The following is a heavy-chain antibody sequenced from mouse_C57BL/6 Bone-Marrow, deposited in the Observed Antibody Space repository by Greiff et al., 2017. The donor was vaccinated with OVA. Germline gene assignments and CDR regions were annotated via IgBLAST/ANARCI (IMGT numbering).Heavy chain of an antibody. CDR3: ARWYGKCRFEY. D-gene: IGHD2-10*02. CDR1: GYTFTSYG. J-gene: IGHJ2*01. V-gene: IGHV1-81*01. Sequence: VQLQQSGAELARPGASVKLSCKASGYTFTSYGISWAKQRTGQGLEWIGEIYPRSGNTYYNEKFKGKATLTADKSSSTAYMELRSLTSEDSAVYFCARWYGKCRFEYWGQGTTLTVSS. CDR2: IYPRSGNT.